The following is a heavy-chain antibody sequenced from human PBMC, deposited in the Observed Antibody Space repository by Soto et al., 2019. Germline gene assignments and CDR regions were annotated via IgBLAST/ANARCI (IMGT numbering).Heavy chain of an antibody. CDR1: CGSISSYY. CDR3: ARTGYSSSWFYFDY. Sequence: PSETLSLTCTVSCGSISSYYRRCIRQPPGKGLEWIGYIDSRGSTNYNPSLKMRVTISVDTSKNQFSLNLSSVTAADTAVYYCARTGYSSSWFYFDYWGQGTLVTVSS. V-gene: IGHV4-59*01. J-gene: IGHJ4*02. CDR2: IDSRGST. D-gene: IGHD6-13*01.